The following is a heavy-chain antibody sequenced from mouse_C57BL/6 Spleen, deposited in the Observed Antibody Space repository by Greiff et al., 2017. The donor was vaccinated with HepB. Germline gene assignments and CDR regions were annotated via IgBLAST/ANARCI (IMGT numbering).Heavy chain of an antibody. V-gene: IGHV1-62-2*01. Sequence: VQLQQSGAELVKPGASVKLSCKASGYTFTEYTIHWVKQRSGQGLEWIGWFYPGSGSIKYNEKFKDKATLTADKSSSTVYMELSRVTSEDSAVYFGARHEEWGYENDPYYFDYWGQGTTLTVSS. D-gene: IGHD2-4*01. CDR2: FYPGSGSI. J-gene: IGHJ2*01. CDR1: GYTFTEYT. CDR3: ARHEEWGYENDPYYFDY.